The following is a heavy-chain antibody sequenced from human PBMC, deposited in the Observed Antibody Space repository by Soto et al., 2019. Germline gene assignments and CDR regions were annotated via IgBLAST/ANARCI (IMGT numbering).Heavy chain of an antibody. D-gene: IGHD5-18*01. J-gene: IGHJ4*02. CDR1: GFSLSTSGVG. CDR3: ARTTGYTYDFDS. CDR2: IYWNDDK. V-gene: IGHV2-5*01. Sequence: QITLKESGPTLVKPTQTLTLTCTFSGFSLSTSGVGVGWIRQPPGKALEWLALIYWNDDKRYSPSLKSRLIITKDTSKNQVVLTMTNMDPVDTATYYCARTTGYTYDFDSWGQGTLVPVSS.